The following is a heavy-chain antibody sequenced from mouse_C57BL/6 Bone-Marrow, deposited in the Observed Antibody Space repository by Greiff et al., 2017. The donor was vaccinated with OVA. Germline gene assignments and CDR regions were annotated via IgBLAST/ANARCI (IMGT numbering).Heavy chain of an antibody. Sequence: QVQLKQPGAELVMPGASVKLSCKASGYTFTSYWMHWVKQRPGQGLEWIGEIDPSDSYTNYNQKFKGKSTLTVDKSSSTAYMQLSSLTSEDSAVYYCARVPSITTVVAPFDYWGQGTTLTVSS. V-gene: IGHV1-69*01. CDR3: ARVPSITTVVAPFDY. CDR1: GYTFTSYW. D-gene: IGHD1-1*01. J-gene: IGHJ2*01. CDR2: IDPSDSYT.